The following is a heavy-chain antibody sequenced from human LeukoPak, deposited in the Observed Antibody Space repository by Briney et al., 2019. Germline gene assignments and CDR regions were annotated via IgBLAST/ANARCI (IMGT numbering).Heavy chain of an antibody. Sequence: ASVKVSCKASGYTFTSYYMHWVRQAPGQGLEWMGIINPSGGSTSYAQKFQGRATMTRDMSTGTVYMELSSLRSEDTAVYYCARENYYDSSGSDLWGRGTLVTVSS. CDR2: INPSGGST. V-gene: IGHV1-46*01. D-gene: IGHD3-22*01. CDR1: GYTFTSYY. J-gene: IGHJ2*01. CDR3: ARENYYDSSGSDL.